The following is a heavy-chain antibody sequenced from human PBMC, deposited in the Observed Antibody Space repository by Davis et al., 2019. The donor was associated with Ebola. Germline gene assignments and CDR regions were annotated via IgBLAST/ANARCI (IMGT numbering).Heavy chain of an antibody. D-gene: IGHD2-21*02. V-gene: IGHV5-51*01. J-gene: IGHJ4*02. CDR1: GYTFTKYW. Sequence: GESLKISCQASGYTFTKYWIGWVRQLPGRGLEWMGIIYPGDSTTTYSPSSQGQVTISVDKSITTAYLQWSSLKASDTAMYYCARSGGPYCGGDCYSDYWGQGTLVTVSS. CDR3: ARSGGPYCGGDCYSDY. CDR2: IYPGDSTT.